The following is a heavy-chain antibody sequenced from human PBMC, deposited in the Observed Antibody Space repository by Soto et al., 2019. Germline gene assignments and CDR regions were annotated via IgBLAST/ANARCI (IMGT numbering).Heavy chain of an antibody. Sequence: QVQLVESGGGVVQPGRSLRLSCAASGFTFSSYAIHWVRQAPGKGLEWVAVISFDGDIQYYADSVKGRFTISRDNSKNTLYLQMDSLRAAGTAVYYCAKVSEGSMITFGGVIAYWGQGTLVTVSS. CDR1: GFTFSSYA. D-gene: IGHD3-16*02. J-gene: IGHJ4*02. CDR2: ISFDGDIQ. V-gene: IGHV3-30*18. CDR3: AKVSEGSMITFGGVIAY.